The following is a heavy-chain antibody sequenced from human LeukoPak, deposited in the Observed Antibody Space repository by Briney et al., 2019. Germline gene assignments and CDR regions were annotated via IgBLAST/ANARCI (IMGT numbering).Heavy chain of an antibody. CDR3: ARDGGATVVTEAYFDY. CDR2: ISYDGSNK. Sequence: GGSLRLSCAASGFTFSSYAMHWVRQAPGKGLEWVAVISYDGSNKYYADSVKGRFTISRDNSKNTLYLQMNSLRAEDTAVYYCARDGGATVVTEAYFDYWGQGTLVTVSS. D-gene: IGHD4-23*01. J-gene: IGHJ4*02. V-gene: IGHV3-30-3*01. CDR1: GFTFSSYA.